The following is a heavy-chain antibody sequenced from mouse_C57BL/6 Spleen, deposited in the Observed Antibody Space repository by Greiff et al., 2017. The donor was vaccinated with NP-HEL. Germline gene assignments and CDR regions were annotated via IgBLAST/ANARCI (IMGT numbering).Heavy chain of an antibody. CDR2: IYPSDSET. CDR3: ARDGYDEGDYYAMDY. D-gene: IGHD2-2*01. Sequence: VQLQQSGAELVRPGSSVKLSCKASGYTFTSYWMDWVKQRPGQGLEWIGNIYPSDSETHYNQKFKDKATLTVDKSSSTAYMQLSSLTSEDSAVYYCARDGYDEGDYYAMDYWGQGTSVTVSS. CDR1: GYTFTSYW. V-gene: IGHV1-61*01. J-gene: IGHJ4*01.